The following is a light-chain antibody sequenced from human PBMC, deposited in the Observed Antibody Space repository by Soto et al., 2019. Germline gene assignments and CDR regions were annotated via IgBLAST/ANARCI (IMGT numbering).Light chain of an antibody. Sequence: EIVLTQSPGTLSLSPGEGATLSCRASLGLGSSYLAWYQQKPGQAPRLLIYGASRRATGIPDRFSGSGSGTVFTLTISRLEPEDFAVYYCQQYGGLPYTFGQGTKLEIK. CDR2: GAS. V-gene: IGKV3-20*01. CDR1: LGLGSSY. J-gene: IGKJ2*01. CDR3: QQYGGLPYT.